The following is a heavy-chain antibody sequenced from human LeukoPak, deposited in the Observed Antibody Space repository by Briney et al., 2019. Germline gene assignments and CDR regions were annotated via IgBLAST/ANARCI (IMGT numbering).Heavy chain of an antibody. Sequence: SETLSLTCTVSGGSIGSYYWSWIRQPPGKGLEWIGYIYYSGSTNYNPSLKSRVTISVDTSKNQFSLKLSSVTAADTAVYYCARLQSAIDSYYYYGMDVWGQGTTVTVSS. CDR3: ARLQSAIDSYYYYGMDV. CDR2: IYYSGST. D-gene: IGHD2-21*01. J-gene: IGHJ6*02. V-gene: IGHV4-59*08. CDR1: GGSIGSYY.